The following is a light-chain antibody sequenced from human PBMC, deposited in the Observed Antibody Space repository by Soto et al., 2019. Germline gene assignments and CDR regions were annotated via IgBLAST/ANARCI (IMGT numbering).Light chain of an antibody. J-gene: IGKJ4*01. Sequence: EIVMTQSPATLSVSPGERATLACRASQSVNSNIAWYRQKPGQAPRLLISDASTRATGVPARFSGSGSGTEFTLTISSLQSEDSGIYYCQQYNFWPLLTFGGGTKVEIK. V-gene: IGKV3-15*01. CDR2: DAS. CDR3: QQYNFWPLLT. CDR1: QSVNSN.